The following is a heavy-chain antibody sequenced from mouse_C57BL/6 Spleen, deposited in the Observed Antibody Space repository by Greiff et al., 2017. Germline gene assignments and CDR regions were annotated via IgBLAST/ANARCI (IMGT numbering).Heavy chain of an antibody. D-gene: IGHD4-1*01. CDR2: ISSGGSYT. J-gene: IGHJ4*01. CDR3: ARQLTGTGYAMDY. V-gene: IGHV5-6*01. Sequence: EVHLVESGGDLVKPGGSLKLSCAASGFTFSSYGMSWVRQTPDKRLEWVASISSGGSYTYYLDSVKGRFTISRDNAKNTLYLQMSSLKSEDTAMYDCARQLTGTGYAMDYWGQGTSVTVSS. CDR1: GFTFSSYG.